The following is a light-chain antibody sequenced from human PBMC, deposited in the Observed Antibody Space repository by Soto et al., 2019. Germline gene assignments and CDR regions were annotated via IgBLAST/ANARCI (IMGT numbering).Light chain of an antibody. J-gene: IGKJ1*01. CDR1: QSITNY. V-gene: IGKV1-39*01. CDR2: GAS. CDR3: QQGYNTPWT. Sequence: DIQMTQSPSSLSASVGDRVTITCRASQSITNYLNWYAQKPGKAPQRLIFGASTLQNGVPSRFRGSGSGTDFALTIRSLQPEDLAAYYCQQGYNTPWTFGQGTKVEIK.